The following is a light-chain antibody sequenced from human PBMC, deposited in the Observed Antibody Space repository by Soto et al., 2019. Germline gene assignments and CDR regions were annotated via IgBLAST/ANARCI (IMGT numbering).Light chain of an antibody. CDR2: GAS. CDR3: QKYNSVPLIT. V-gene: IGKV1-27*01. J-gene: IGKJ3*01. Sequence: DIQMTQSPSSLSASVGDRVTITCRASQGISNYLAWYQQKPGKVPKLLIYGASTLQSGVPSRFSGSGSGTDFTLTISSLQPEDVATYYCQKYNSVPLITFGPGTKVDIK. CDR1: QGISNY.